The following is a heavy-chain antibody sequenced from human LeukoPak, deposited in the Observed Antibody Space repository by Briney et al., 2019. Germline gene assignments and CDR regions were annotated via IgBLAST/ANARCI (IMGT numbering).Heavy chain of an antibody. D-gene: IGHD3-3*01. CDR3: ARAIFGVAKNKRGMDV. V-gene: IGHV3-21*01. CDR1: GFTFSSYS. Sequence: SGGSLRLSCAASGFTFSSYSMNWVRQAPGKGLEWVSSISSSSSYIYYADSVKGRFTISRDNAKNSLYLQMNSLRAEDTALYCCARAIFGVAKNKRGMDVWGQGTTVTVSS. J-gene: IGHJ6*02. CDR2: ISSSSSYI.